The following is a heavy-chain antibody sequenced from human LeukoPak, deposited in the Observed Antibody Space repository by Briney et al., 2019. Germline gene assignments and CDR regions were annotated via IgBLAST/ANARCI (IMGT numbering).Heavy chain of an antibody. CDR2: VYYSGTI. CDR3: AILGYCSGGSCHNWFDP. Sequence: SETLSLTCSVSGVSVTSGGYYWTWIRQPPGRGLEWIGYVYYSGTINYNPSLKSRVTISVDTSKNQFSLKLTSVTAADTAVYYCAILGYCSGGSCHNWFDPWGQGILATVSS. J-gene: IGHJ5*02. V-gene: IGHV4-61*08. CDR1: GVSVTSGGYY. D-gene: IGHD2-15*01.